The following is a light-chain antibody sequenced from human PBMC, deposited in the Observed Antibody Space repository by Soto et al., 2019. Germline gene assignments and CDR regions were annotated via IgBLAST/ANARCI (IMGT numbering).Light chain of an antibody. CDR3: SSYSRSINYV. Sequence: QSVLTQPPSASGSPGQSVTISCTGTNNDIGGYTYVSWYQQLPGKAPKLMFYEVNKRPSGIPDRFSGSKSGNTASLTVSGLQPEDEAEYFCSSYSRSINYVFATGTKLTVL. J-gene: IGLJ1*01. V-gene: IGLV2-8*01. CDR2: EVN. CDR1: NNDIGGYTY.